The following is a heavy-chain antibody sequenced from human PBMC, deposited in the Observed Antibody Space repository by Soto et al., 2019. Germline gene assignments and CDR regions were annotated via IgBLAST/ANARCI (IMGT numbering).Heavy chain of an antibody. D-gene: IGHD5-18*01. CDR3: AKVRSRDGYNYVLNQ. CDR1: GRIFSSFP. V-gene: IGHV1-69*06. CDR2: VISASGSV. J-gene: IGHJ1*01. Sequence: QVQVVQSGAEVKKPGSSVKISCKASGRIFSSFPTSWVRQVPGQGLEWMGGVISASGSVTYAPQFQGRVTIAAVTYAGIGYLELTSLTSEDRAIYYCAKVRSRDGYNYVLNQWGPGTMVTVS.